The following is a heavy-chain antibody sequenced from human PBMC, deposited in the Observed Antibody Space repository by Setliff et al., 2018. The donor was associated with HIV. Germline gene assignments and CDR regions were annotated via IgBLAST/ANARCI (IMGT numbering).Heavy chain of an antibody. V-gene: IGHV5-51*01. CDR3: ARCSGIYPCDGMDV. D-gene: IGHD1-26*01. CDR2: IYPRDSDT. J-gene: IGHJ6*02. Sequence: GESLKTSCKGFGYRFSSYWIGWARHMPGKGLEWMGIIYPRDSDTRYSPSFQGQVSISADKSISIAYLQWNSLKASDTSMYYCARCSGIYPCDGMDVWGQGTTVTVSS. CDR1: GYRFSSYW.